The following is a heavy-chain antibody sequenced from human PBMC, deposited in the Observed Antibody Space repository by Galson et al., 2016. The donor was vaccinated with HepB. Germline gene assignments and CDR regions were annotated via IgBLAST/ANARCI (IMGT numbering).Heavy chain of an antibody. CDR3: ARRSITTMHV. D-gene: IGHD3-22*01. V-gene: IGHV4-39*01. J-gene: IGHJ6*02. CDR2: IYYSGST. CDR1: GGSISSSGFY. Sequence: ETLSLTCTVSGGSISSSGFYWGWIRQPPGKGLEWIASIYYSGSTYYNPSLKNRVTISVDTSKNQFSLKLSSVTAADTAAYYCARRSITTMHVWGQGTTVTVSS.